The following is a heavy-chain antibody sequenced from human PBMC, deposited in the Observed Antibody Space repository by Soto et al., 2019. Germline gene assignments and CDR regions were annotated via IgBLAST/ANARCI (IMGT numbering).Heavy chain of an antibody. CDR2: INPSGGST. CDR1: GYTFTSYY. V-gene: IGHV1-46*01. J-gene: IGHJ6*02. CDR3: ARGAVGATTEDYYYGMDV. Sequence: ASVKVSCKASGYTFTSYYMHWLRQSAGQGLEWMGIINPSGGSTSYAQKFQGRVTITADESMSTAYMELSSLRSEDTAVYYCARGAVGATTEDYYYGMDVWGQGTTVTVSS. D-gene: IGHD1-26*01.